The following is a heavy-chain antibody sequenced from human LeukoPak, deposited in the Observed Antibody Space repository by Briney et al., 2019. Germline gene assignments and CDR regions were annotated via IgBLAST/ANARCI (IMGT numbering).Heavy chain of an antibody. D-gene: IGHD6-19*01. V-gene: IGHV2-5*02. CDR2: IYWDDDK. CDR3: VHSGIYSSGWYLYNYFDP. J-gene: IGHJ5*02. CDR1: GFSLSTRGVG. Sequence: SGPTLVKPTQTLTLTCTFSGFSLSTRGVGVGWIRQPPGMALEWLALIYWDDDKRYSPSLKTRLTITKDTSKNQVVLTMTNMDPVDTATYYCVHSGIYSSGWYLYNYFDPWGQGTLVTVSS.